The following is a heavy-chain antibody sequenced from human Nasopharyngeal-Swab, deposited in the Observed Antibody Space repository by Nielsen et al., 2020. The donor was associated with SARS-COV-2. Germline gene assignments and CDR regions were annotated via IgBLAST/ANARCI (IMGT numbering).Heavy chain of an antibody. J-gene: IGHJ4*02. CDR1: GFTFSGYG. D-gene: IGHD5-24*01. CDR3: AKGNNWNSFDF. Sequence: GGSLRLSCAASGFTFSGYGMSWVRQAPGKVLEWVSGISDGGRATYYADSVKGRFTVSRDNSKNILYLQMNSLRVEDTGLYYCAKGNNWNSFDFWGQGTLVTVSP. CDR2: ISDGGRAT. V-gene: IGHV3-23*01.